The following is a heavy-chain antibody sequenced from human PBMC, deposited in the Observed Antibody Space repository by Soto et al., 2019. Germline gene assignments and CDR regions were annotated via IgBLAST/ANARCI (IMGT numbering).Heavy chain of an antibody. CDR3: MRDLPNYGDTVD. J-gene: IGHJ4*02. Sequence: QVQLVQSGAEVKKPGASVMVSRKTSGYTFTYYGLHWVRQAPGQGLEWMGWISGGNGRTKYARKFQGRVTITRDTSATTGYMILGSLTTEDTAVYYCMRDLPNYGDTVDWGQGTLVTVSS. D-gene: IGHD4-17*01. V-gene: IGHV1-3*01. CDR1: GYTFTYYG. CDR2: ISGGNGRT.